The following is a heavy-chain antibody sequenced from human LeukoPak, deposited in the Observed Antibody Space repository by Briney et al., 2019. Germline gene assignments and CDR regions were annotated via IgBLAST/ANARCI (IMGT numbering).Heavy chain of an antibody. V-gene: IGHV3-7*01. Sequence: AGGSLRLSCAASGFTFSSYWMSWVRQAPGKGLEWVANIKQDGSEKYYVDSVKGRFTISRDNAKNSLYLQMNSLRAEDTAVYYCARDLMVRGTTSGYYYYGMDVWGQGTTVTVSS. J-gene: IGHJ6*02. CDR3: ARDLMVRGTTSGYYYYGMDV. CDR1: GFTFSSYW. D-gene: IGHD3-10*01. CDR2: IKQDGSEK.